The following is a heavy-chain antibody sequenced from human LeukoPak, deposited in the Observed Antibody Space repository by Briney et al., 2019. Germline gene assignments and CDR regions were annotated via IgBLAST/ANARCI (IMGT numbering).Heavy chain of an antibody. Sequence: GGSLRLSRAASGFTFSSYAMSWVRQAPGKGLEWVSAISGSGGSTYYADSVKGRFTISRDNSKNTLYLQMNSLRAEDTAVYYCAKGGRCSGGSCYGEVLGWGQGTLVTVSS. CDR1: GFTFSSYA. CDR2: ISGSGGST. CDR3: AKGGRCSGGSCYGEVLG. V-gene: IGHV3-23*01. D-gene: IGHD2-15*01. J-gene: IGHJ4*02.